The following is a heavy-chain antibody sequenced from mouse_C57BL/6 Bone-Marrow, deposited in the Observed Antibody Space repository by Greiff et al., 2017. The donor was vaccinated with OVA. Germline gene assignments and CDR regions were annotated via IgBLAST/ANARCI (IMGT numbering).Heavy chain of an antibody. CDR1: GYTFTSYG. D-gene: IGHD1-1*01. CDR2: IYPRSGNT. Sequence: VQRVESGAELARPGASVKLSCKASGYTFTSYGISWVKQRTGQGLEWIGEIYPRSGNTYYNEKFKGKATLTADKSSSTAYMELRSLTSEDSAVYFCARSDYYGSSYVGKTFDYWGQGTTLTVSS. J-gene: IGHJ2*01. CDR3: ARSDYYGSSYVGKTFDY. V-gene: IGHV1-81*01.